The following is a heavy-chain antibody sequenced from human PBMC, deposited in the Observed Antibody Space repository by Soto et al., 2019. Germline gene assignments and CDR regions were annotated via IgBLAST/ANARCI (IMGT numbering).Heavy chain of an antibody. CDR1: GFTFSSYG. V-gene: IGHV3-30*18. Sequence: LRLSCAASGFTFSSYGMHWVRQAPGKGLEWVAVISYDGSNKYYADSVKGRFTISRDNSKNTLYLQMNSLRAEDTAVYYCAKSSVRAVAGDWFDPWGQGTLVTVSS. D-gene: IGHD6-19*01. J-gene: IGHJ5*02. CDR3: AKSSVRAVAGDWFDP. CDR2: ISYDGSNK.